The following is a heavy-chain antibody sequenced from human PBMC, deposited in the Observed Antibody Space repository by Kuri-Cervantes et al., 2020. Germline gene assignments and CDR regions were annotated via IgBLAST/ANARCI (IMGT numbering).Heavy chain of an antibody. J-gene: IGHJ4*02. D-gene: IGHD4-17*01. CDR2: INPSGSTV. V-gene: IGHV3-11*01. CDR3: ARDYGDSFDY. CDR1: RFTFSDWY. Sequence: GESLKISCAASRFTFSDWYMSWIRQAPGKGLEWVSYINPSGSTVYYADSVKGRFTISRDNAKNSPYLQVNSLRAEDTAVYYCARDYGDSFDYWGQGTLVTVSS.